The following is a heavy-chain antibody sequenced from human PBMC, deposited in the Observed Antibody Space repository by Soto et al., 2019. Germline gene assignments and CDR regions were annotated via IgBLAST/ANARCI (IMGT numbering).Heavy chain of an antibody. V-gene: IGHV3-23*01. CDR1: GFTFSSYA. CDR3: AKGGRITMVRGVTEVGY. CDR2: ISGSGGST. Sequence: GGSLRLSCAASGFTFSSYAMSWVRQAPGKGLEWVSAISGSGGSTYYADSVKGRFTISRDNSKNTLYLQMNSLRAEDTAVYYCAKGGRITMVRGVTEVGYWGQGTLVTVSS. J-gene: IGHJ4*02. D-gene: IGHD3-10*01.